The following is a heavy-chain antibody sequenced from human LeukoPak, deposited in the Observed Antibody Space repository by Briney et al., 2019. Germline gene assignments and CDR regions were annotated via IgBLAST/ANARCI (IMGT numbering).Heavy chain of an antibody. CDR2: ISWNSAYI. CDR1: GFTFHHYA. Sequence: PGGSLRVSCAASGFTFHHYAIHWVRQVPGKSLEWVSGISWNSAYIGYADSVKGRFTISRDNAKNSVYLQMNSLRAEDTALYYCAKDKAPLYSGYDWDLDFWGQGTMVTVSS. V-gene: IGHV3-9*01. J-gene: IGHJ4*02. D-gene: IGHD5-12*01. CDR3: AKDKAPLYSGYDWDLDF.